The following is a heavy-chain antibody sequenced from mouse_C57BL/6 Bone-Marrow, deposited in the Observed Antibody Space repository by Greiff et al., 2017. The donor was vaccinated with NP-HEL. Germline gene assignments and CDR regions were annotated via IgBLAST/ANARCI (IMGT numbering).Heavy chain of an antibody. J-gene: IGHJ1*03. Sequence: EVKVEESEGGLVQPGSSMKLSCTASGFTFSDYYMAWVRQVPEKGLEWVANINYDGSSTYYLDSLKSRFIISRDNAKNILYLQMSSLKSEDTATYYCAREGLITTVVALNWYFDVWGTGTTVTVSS. CDR2: INYDGSST. V-gene: IGHV5-16*01. CDR1: GFTFSDYY. CDR3: AREGLITTVVALNWYFDV. D-gene: IGHD1-1*01.